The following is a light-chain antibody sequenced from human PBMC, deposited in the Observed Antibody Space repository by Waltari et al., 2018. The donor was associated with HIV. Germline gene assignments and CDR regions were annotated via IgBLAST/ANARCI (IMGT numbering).Light chain of an antibody. V-gene: IGLV2-14*03. J-gene: IGLJ3*02. Sequence: QSALTQPASVSGSPGQSVTISCTATTSDFGRYNSVSWYQQHPGTVPKFIIYEVTSRPSGVPHRFSGSRSGNTASLTISGLQAEDEAVYYCSTHTTTDTLMFGGGTKLTVL. CDR3: STHTTTDTLM. CDR2: EVT. CDR1: TSDFGRYNS.